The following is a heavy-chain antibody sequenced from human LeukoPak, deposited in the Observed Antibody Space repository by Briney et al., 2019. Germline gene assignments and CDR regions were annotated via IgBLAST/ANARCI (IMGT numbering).Heavy chain of an antibody. CDR3: ARGLRSLNYYGSGSYYPY. D-gene: IGHD3-10*01. Sequence: GASVKVSCKASGYTFTSYDINWVRQATGQGLEWMGWMSPNSGNTGYAQKFQGRVTMTRNTSISTAYMELSSLRSEDTAVYYCARGLRSLNYYGSGSYYPYWGQGTLVTVSS. CDR1: GYTFTSYD. V-gene: IGHV1-8*01. CDR2: MSPNSGNT. J-gene: IGHJ4*02.